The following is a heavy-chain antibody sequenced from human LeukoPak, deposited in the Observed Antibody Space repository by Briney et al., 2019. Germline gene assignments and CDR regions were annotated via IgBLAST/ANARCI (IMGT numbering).Heavy chain of an antibody. V-gene: IGHV1-58*01. Sequence: GTSVKVSCKASGVTFTSSAVQWVRQARGQRLEWIGWIVVGSGNTNYAQKFQERVTLTRDMSTSAAYMELSSLRSEDTAVYYCAAKEWFGELLLDDYWGQGTLVTVSS. J-gene: IGHJ4*02. CDR3: AAKEWFGELLLDDY. CDR2: IVVGSGNT. CDR1: GVTFTSSA. D-gene: IGHD3-10*01.